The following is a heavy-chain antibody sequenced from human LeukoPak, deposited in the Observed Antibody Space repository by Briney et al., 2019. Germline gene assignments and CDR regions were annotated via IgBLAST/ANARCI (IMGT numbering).Heavy chain of an antibody. Sequence: SETLSLTCTVSGSSINNYYWSWIRQPPGKGLEWIGEIYHSGSTNYNPSLKSRVTISVDKSKNQFSLKLSSVTAADTAVYYCASRLYDSARNFDYWGQGTLVTVSS. CDR1: GSSINNYY. V-gene: IGHV4-59*12. D-gene: IGHD3-22*01. J-gene: IGHJ4*02. CDR3: ASRLYDSARNFDY. CDR2: IYHSGST.